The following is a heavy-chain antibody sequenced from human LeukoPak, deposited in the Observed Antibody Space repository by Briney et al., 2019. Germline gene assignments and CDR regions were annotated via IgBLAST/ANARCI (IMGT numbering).Heavy chain of an antibody. CDR1: GASISGHY. CDR3: VRGWSGTVAGWFDP. D-gene: IGHD1-7*01. V-gene: IGHV4-59*11. CDR2: ISNSGGT. Sequence: PSETLSLTCTVFGASISGHYWSWIRQPPGKGLEWIGYISNSGGTNYNPSLKSRLILSADTSKSQLSLKLTSLTAADTAVYYCVRGWSGTVAGWFDPWGQGTQVTVSS. J-gene: IGHJ5*02.